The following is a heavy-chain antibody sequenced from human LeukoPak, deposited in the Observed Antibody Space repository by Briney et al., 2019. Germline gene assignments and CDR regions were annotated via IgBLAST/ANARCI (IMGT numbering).Heavy chain of an antibody. J-gene: IGHJ4*02. Sequence: SETLSLTCTVSGGSISSSSYYWGWIRQPPGKGLEWIGSIYYSGSTYYNPSLKSRVTISVDTSENQFSLKLSSVTAADTAVYYCARHNVVYYDSSGSFDYWGQGTLVTVSS. D-gene: IGHD3-22*01. CDR1: GGSISSSSYY. CDR2: IYYSGST. CDR3: ARHNVVYYDSSGSFDY. V-gene: IGHV4-39*01.